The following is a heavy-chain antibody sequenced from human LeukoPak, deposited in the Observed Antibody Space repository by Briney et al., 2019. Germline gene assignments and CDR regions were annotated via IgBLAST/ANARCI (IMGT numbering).Heavy chain of an antibody. D-gene: IGHD3-22*01. CDR1: GGTFSSYA. J-gene: IGHJ4*02. V-gene: IGHV1-69*01. CDR3: ASPPYDSSGYFPWDY. CDR2: IILIFGTA. Sequence: GSSVKVSCKASGGTFSSYAISWVRQAPGQGLEWMGGIILIFGTANYAQKFQGRVTITADESTSTAYMELSSLRSEDTAVYYCASPPYDSSGYFPWDYWGQGTLVTVSS.